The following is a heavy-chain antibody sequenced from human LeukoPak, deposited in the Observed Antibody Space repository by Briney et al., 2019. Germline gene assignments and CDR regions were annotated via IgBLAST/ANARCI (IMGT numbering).Heavy chain of an antibody. CDR3: AKENTNAMDYFDY. J-gene: IGHJ4*02. CDR2: ISYDGRKN. Sequence: GRSLRLSCAVSGFILSNHGMHWVRQAPGKGLEWVSVISYDGRKNYYADSVKGRFTISRDNSKNTLYLQMNSLRAEDTALYYCAKENTNAMDYFDYWGQGTLVTVSS. CDR1: GFILSNHG. V-gene: IGHV3-30*18.